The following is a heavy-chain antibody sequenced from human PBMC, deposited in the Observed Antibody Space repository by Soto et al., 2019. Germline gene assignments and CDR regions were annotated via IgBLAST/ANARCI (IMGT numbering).Heavy chain of an antibody. CDR1: GFTFRNYD. CDR3: TRDHDILTGYYRGLDAFDI. V-gene: IGHV3-49*04. CDR2: IRSKAYGGTT. D-gene: IGHD3-9*01. J-gene: IGHJ3*02. Sequence: QPGGSLRLSCAASGFTFRNYDMSWVRQAPGKGLEWVGFIRSKAYGGTTEYAASVKGRFTISRDDSKSIAYLQMNSLKTEGTAVYYCTRDHDILTGYYRGLDAFDIWGQGTMVTVSS.